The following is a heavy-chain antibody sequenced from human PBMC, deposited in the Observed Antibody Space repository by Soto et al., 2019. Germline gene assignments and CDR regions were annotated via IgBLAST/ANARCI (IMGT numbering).Heavy chain of an antibody. D-gene: IGHD2-15*01. CDR1: GFGFGRFA. J-gene: IGHJ4*02. CDR3: TKDRVPDGIYSFDY. CDR2: ISYNGQTQ. V-gene: IGHV3-30-3*02. Sequence: GGSLRLSCAAAGFGFGRFAMHWVRQAPGKGLEWVASISYNGQTQYYTDSVKGRFTISRDNAKDTVSLQMDSLRVEDAAVYYCTKDRVPDGIYSFDYWGQGALVTVSS.